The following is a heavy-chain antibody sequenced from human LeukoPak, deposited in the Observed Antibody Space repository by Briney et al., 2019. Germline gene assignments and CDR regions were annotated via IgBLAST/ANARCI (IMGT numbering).Heavy chain of an antibody. CDR2: ISGSGGST. J-gene: IGHJ4*02. D-gene: IGHD2-15*01. CDR1: GFTFSSYG. V-gene: IGHV3-23*01. CDR3: AKGVVVVAATTQNYFDY. Sequence: PGGSMRLSCAASGFTFSSYGMHWVRQAPGKGLEWVSAISGSGGSTYYADSVKGRFTISRDNSKNTLYLQMNSLRAEDTAVYYCAKGVVVVAATTQNYFDYWGQGTLVTVSS.